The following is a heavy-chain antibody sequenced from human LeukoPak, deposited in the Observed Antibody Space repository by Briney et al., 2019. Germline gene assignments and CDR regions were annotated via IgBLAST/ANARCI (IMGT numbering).Heavy chain of an antibody. CDR1: GFIVDYSA. Sequence: GGSLRLSCAASGFIVDYSAMRWVRQAPGKGLEGVSLISGDGGSTFYADSVKGRFTISRGNSKNSLSLQMDSLTTEDTALYYCAREEYSHTSNYLDYWGQGILVTVSS. CDR2: ISGDGGST. CDR3: AREEYSHTSNYLDY. V-gene: IGHV3-43*02. J-gene: IGHJ4*02. D-gene: IGHD3-22*01.